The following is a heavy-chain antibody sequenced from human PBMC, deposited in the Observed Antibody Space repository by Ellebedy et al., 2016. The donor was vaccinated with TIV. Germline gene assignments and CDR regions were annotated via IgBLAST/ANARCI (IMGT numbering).Heavy chain of an antibody. D-gene: IGHD4-17*01. CDR2: ISYSGGST. CDR1: GFTFSSYV. V-gene: IGHV3-23*01. J-gene: IGHJ3*02. Sequence: GGSLRLXXAASGFTFSSYVVNWVRQAPGKGLEWVSTISYSGGSTYHTDYVKGRFTISRDNSKNRLYLQMSSLRAEDTAVYYCVTRQQTVTTNWGAFDIWGQGTIVTVSS. CDR3: VTRQQTVTTNWGAFDI.